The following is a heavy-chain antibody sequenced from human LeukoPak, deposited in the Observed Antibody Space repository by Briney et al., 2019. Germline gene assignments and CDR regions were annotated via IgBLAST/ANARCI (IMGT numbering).Heavy chain of an antibody. CDR3: ARGAIFVGGVGAQDY. CDR2: INTDGTST. D-gene: IGHD1-26*01. V-gene: IGHV3-74*01. J-gene: IGHJ4*02. Sequence: GGSLRLSCAASGFTFSSYRIHWVRQAPGKGLVWVSRINTDGTSTTYADSVKGRFTISRDNSKNTLFLQMHSLRAEDTAVYYCARGAIFVGGVGAQDYWGQGTLVTVSS. CDR1: GFTFSSYR.